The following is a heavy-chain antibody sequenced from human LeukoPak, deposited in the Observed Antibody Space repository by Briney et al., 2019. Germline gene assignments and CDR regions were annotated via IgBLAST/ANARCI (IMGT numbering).Heavy chain of an antibody. V-gene: IGHV3-7*03. CDR2: INRDGSER. CDR3: ARRNAMDV. CDR1: AFTFSSYW. Sequence: GGSLRLSCAASAFTFSSYWMSWVRQAPGKGLEWVANINRDGSERYYVDSVKGRFTISRDDAKSSLYLQMNSLRAEDTAVYYCARRNAMDVWGQGTTVIVFS. J-gene: IGHJ6*02.